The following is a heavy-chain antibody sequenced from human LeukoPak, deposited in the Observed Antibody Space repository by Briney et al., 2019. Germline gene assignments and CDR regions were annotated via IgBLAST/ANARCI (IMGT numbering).Heavy chain of an antibody. CDR3: ARGRSSGWYWY. Sequence: GGSLRLSCAASGFTFSSYSMNWVRQAPGKGLEWVSYISSSSSTIYYADSVKGRFTISRDNAKNSLYLQMNSLRAEDTAVYYCARGRSSGWYWYWGQGTLVTVSS. D-gene: IGHD6-19*01. CDR1: GFTFSSYS. CDR2: ISSSSSTI. J-gene: IGHJ4*02. V-gene: IGHV3-48*01.